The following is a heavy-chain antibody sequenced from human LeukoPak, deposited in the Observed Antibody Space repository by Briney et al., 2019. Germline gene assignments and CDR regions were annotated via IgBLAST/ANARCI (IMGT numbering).Heavy chain of an antibody. J-gene: IGHJ4*02. CDR2: VCYNGTT. CDR3: ATSGGFNSPRHY. CDR1: GDSISSYF. Sequence: SETLSLTCSVSGDSISSYFWAWIRQPPGKGLEWIGYVCYNGTTNYNPSLRNRVAISIDTSKNQFSLKLNSATAADTAVYYCATSGGFNSPRHYWGQGTLVTVSS. V-gene: IGHV4-59*01. D-gene: IGHD3-16*01.